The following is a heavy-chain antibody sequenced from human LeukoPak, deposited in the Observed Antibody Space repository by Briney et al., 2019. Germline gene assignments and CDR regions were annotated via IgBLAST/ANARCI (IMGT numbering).Heavy chain of an antibody. CDR3: ARYHYSDNNAYRFDY. J-gene: IGHJ4*02. V-gene: IGHV1-8*01. Sequence: ASVKVSCKASGYTFTSYDINWVRQATGQGLEWMGWMNPNSGNTGYAQKFLGRVTMTRNTSINTAYMELSSLRSEDSAVYYCARYHYSDNNAYRFDYWGQGTLVTVSS. CDR2: MNPNSGNT. CDR1: GYTFTSYD. D-gene: IGHD3-22*01.